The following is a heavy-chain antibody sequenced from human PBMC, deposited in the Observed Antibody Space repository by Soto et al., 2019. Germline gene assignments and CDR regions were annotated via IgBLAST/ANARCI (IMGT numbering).Heavy chain of an antibody. CDR3: ARSYSRVTMTVTWFDP. CDR1: GAAISSDGYS. D-gene: IGHD2-21*02. J-gene: IGHJ5*02. CDR2: IFHSGTR. V-gene: IGHV4-30-2*01. Sequence: QLQLQESGSGLVKPSQTLSLTCTVSGAAISSDGYSWSWIRQPPGKGLEWIGYIFHSGTRFYNPSRRKRVTISVDRSKNQSSLKMTSVTAANTAVDYCARSYSRVTMTVTWFDPWGQGTLVTVSS.